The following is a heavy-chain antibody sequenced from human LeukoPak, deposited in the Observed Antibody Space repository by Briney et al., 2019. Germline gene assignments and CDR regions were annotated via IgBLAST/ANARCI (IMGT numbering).Heavy chain of an antibody. J-gene: IGHJ4*02. CDR2: IYYSGST. CDR3: ARHGDDYLLSY. D-gene: IGHD4-11*01. Sequence: NPSETLSLTCAVYGGSFSGYYWSWIRQPPGKGLEWIGSIYYSGSTYYNPSLKSRVTISVDTSKNQFSLKLSSVTAADTAVYYCARHGDDYLLSYWGQGTLVTVSS. CDR1: GGSFSGYY. V-gene: IGHV4-34*01.